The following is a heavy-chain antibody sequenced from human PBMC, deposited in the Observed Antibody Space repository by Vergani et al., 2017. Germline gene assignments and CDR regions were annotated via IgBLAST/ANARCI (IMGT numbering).Heavy chain of an antibody. J-gene: IGHJ5*02. D-gene: IGHD4-11*01. V-gene: IGHV3-48*01. CDR3: VRDPDYSTFDP. CDR2: IGVSDNSI. CDR1: GFTFSAYS. Sequence: DVRLVESGGGVVQPGGSLRLSCAASGFTFSAYSMNWVRQTPGKGLEWISYIGVSDNSIYYADSVMGRFAISRDNARNLLFLQMNSLRADDSALYFCVRDPDYSTFDPVGQGTLVTGS.